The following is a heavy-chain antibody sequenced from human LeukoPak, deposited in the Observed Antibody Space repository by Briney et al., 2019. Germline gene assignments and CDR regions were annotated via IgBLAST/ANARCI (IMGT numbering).Heavy chain of an antibody. V-gene: IGHV4-34*01. Sequence: SETLSLTCAVSGGSFSGYYWSWIRQTPGKGLEWIGEINQSGSTNYNPSLKSRVSISVDTSKNQFSLKLSSVTAADTAVYYCATYSGSYYFDYWGQGTLVTVSS. D-gene: IGHD1-26*01. CDR1: GGSFSGYY. CDR2: INQSGST. CDR3: ATYSGSYYFDY. J-gene: IGHJ4*02.